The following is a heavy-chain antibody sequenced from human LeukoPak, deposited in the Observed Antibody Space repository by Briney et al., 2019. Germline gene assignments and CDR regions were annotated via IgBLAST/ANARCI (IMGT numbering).Heavy chain of an antibody. J-gene: IGHJ4*02. CDR2: INPNSGGT. CDR1: GYTFTGYY. D-gene: IGHD6-13*01. V-gene: IGHV1-2*02. CDR3: ARVIYSSSWLDY. Sequence: ASVKVSCKASGYTFTGYYMHWVRQAPGQGLEWMGWINPNSGGTNYAQKFQGRVTMTRDTSISTAYMELSRRRSDDTAVYYCARVIYSSSWLDYWGQGTLVTVSS.